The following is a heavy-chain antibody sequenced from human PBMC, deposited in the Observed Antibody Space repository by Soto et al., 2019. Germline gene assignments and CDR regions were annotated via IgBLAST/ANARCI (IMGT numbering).Heavy chain of an antibody. J-gene: IGHJ6*02. CDR1: GGSVNDYY. CDR2: VYYIGST. V-gene: IGHV4-59*02. D-gene: IGHD1-26*01. Sequence: QVQLQESGPGLVKPSETLSLTCSVSGGSVNDYYWSWVRQPPGKGLEWIGFVYYIGSTNYNPSLKXXVXXSVDTSENLFSLKLRSENAADTAVYYCARGAKYYYSPGIDVWGQGTTVTVS. CDR3: ARGAKYYYSPGIDV.